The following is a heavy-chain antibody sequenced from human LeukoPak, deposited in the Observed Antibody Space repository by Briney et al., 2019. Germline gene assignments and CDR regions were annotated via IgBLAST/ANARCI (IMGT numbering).Heavy chain of an antibody. D-gene: IGHD3-10*01. V-gene: IGHV3-23*01. CDR1: GLTFSNYA. Sequence: PGGSLTLSCPATGLTFSNYAMSWVRPPSGRGLDWVSTLSDSGSSTDDAVSVKGRFTISRDNSKNTLYLQMDSLRVEDTATYYCAKVPYSDYGSGRPPFMDVWGQGTTVAVSS. J-gene: IGHJ6*02. CDR2: LSDSGSST. CDR3: AKVPYSDYGSGRPPFMDV.